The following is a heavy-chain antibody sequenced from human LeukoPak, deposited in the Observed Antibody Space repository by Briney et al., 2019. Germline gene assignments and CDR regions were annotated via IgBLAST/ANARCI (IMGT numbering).Heavy chain of an antibody. V-gene: IGHV3-30*03. CDR1: GFTFSSYG. CDR3: ARSSRVAARAFDI. D-gene: IGHD6-19*01. CDR2: ISYDGSNK. Sequence: GRSLRLSCAASGFTFSSYGMHWVRQAPGKGLEWVAVISYDGSNKYYADSVKGRFTISRDNSKNTLYLQMNSLRAEDTAVYYCARSSRVAARAFDIWGQGTMVTVSS. J-gene: IGHJ3*02.